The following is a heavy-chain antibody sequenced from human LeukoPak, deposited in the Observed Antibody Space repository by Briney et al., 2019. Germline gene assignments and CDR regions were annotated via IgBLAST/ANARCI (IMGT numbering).Heavy chain of an antibody. CDR3: ARVYYDFWSGYH. J-gene: IGHJ5*02. D-gene: IGHD3-3*01. Sequence: GGSLRLSCAASGFTFSSYAMSWVRQAPGKGLEWVSAISGSGGSTYYADSVKGRFTISRDTSKNTLYLQMNSLRAEDTAVYYCARVYYDFWSGYHWGQGTLVTVSS. CDR2: ISGSGGST. CDR1: GFTFSSYA. V-gene: IGHV3-23*01.